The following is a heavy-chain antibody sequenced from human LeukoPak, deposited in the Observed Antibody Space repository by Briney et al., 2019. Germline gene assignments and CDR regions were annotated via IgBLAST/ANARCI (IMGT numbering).Heavy chain of an antibody. J-gene: IGHJ6*03. CDR3: AREQSARHYYDFWSGRYYYYYMDV. V-gene: IGHV3-21*01. CDR1: GFTFSSYS. CDR2: ISSSSSYI. Sequence: PEGSLRLSCAASGFTFSSYSMSWVRQAPGKGLEWVSSISSSSSYIYYADSVKGRFTISRDNAKNSLYLQMNSLRAEDTAVYYCAREQSARHYYDFWSGRYYYYYMDVWGKGTTVTVSS. D-gene: IGHD3-3*01.